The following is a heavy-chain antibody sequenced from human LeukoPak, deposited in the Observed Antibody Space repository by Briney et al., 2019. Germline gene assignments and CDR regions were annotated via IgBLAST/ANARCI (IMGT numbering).Heavy chain of an antibody. CDR2: ISFDGNIK. Sequence: GRSLRLSCLASGFIFSSHSMHWVRQAPGKGLEWVAVISFDGNIKYYADSVQGRFTISRDNSKNTLYLQMISLRPEDTAVYYCARDLRGPSEWGQGSLVTVSS. J-gene: IGHJ4*02. V-gene: IGHV3-30-3*01. CDR3: ARDLRGPSE. D-gene: IGHD4-17*01. CDR1: GFIFSSHS.